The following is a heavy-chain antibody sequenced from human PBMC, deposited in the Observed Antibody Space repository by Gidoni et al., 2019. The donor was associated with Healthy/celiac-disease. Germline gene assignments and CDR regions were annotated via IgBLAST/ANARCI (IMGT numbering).Heavy chain of an antibody. CDR2: ISGSGGST. Sequence: EVQLLESGGGLVQPGGSLRLSCAASGFTFSSYAMSWVRQAPGKGLEWVSAISGSGGSTYYADSVKGRFTISRDNSKNTLYLQMNSLRAEDTAVYYCANHDPEIAAAGRMFDYWGQGTLVTVSS. J-gene: IGHJ4*02. D-gene: IGHD6-13*01. V-gene: IGHV3-23*01. CDR1: GFTFSSYA. CDR3: ANHDPEIAAAGRMFDY.